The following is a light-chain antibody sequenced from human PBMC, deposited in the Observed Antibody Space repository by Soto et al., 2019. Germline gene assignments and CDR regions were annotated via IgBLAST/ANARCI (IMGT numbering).Light chain of an antibody. CDR2: EVS. CDR1: SSDVGGFNY. CDR3: GSFTTSNTWV. J-gene: IGLJ3*02. Sequence: QSALPQPASVSGSPGQSITISCTGTSSDVGGFNYVSWYQHYPGEAPKLLIYEVSNRPSGVSSRFSGSKSGNTASLTISGLQADDEGDYYCGSFTTSNTWVFGGGTKLTVL. V-gene: IGLV2-14*01.